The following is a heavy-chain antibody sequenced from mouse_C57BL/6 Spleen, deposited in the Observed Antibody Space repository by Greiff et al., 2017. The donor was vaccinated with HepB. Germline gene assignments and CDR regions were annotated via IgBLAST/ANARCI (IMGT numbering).Heavy chain of an antibody. CDR3: ARGGTTVVEEDY. CDR1: GYTFTSYW. CDR2: IHPNSGST. Sequence: QVQLQQPGAELVKPGASVKLSCKASGYTFTSYWMHWVKQRPGQGLEWIGMIHPNSGSTNYNEKFKSKATLTVDKSSSTAYMQLSSLTSEDSAVYYCARGGTTVVEEDYWGQGTTLTVSS. J-gene: IGHJ2*01. V-gene: IGHV1-64*01. D-gene: IGHD1-1*01.